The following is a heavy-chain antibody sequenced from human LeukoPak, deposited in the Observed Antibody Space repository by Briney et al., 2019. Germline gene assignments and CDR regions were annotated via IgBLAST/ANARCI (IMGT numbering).Heavy chain of an antibody. V-gene: IGHV3-23*01. CDR2: ISGSGGST. D-gene: IGHD3-22*01. Sequence: GGSLRLSCAASGFGFSSYVISWVRQAPGKRLEWISAISGSGGSTYYADSVKGRFTISRDNSKNTLFLQMNSLRAEDTAVYYCAKDQEVVVITWAVDYWGQGTLVTVSS. CDR3: AKDQEVVVITWAVDY. J-gene: IGHJ4*02. CDR1: GFGFSSYV.